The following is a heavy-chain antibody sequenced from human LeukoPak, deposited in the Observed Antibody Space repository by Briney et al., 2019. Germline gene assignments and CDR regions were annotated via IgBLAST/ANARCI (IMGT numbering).Heavy chain of an antibody. D-gene: IGHD3-10*01. Sequence: GGSLRLSCAASGFTLSSYWMSWARQAPGKGLEWVANIKEDGSEKYYVDSVKGRFTISRDNAKNSLYLHMNSLTAEDTAMYYCARDWVAGVPFDAFDIWGQGTMVSVSS. J-gene: IGHJ3*02. CDR1: GFTLSSYW. V-gene: IGHV3-7*03. CDR3: ARDWVAGVPFDAFDI. CDR2: IKEDGSEK.